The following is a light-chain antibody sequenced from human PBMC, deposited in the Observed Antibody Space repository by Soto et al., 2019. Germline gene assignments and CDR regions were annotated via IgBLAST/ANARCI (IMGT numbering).Light chain of an antibody. CDR3: SSYTSSGV. J-gene: IGLJ1*01. CDR2: DVT. V-gene: IGLV2-14*01. Sequence: QSVLAQPASVSGSPGQSITISCTGTSSDVGGHNYVSWYQKHPGKAPKLIIYDVTNRPSGVSNRFSGSKSGNTASLTISGLQTEDEADYYCSSYTSSGVFGTGTKLTVL. CDR1: SSDVGGHNY.